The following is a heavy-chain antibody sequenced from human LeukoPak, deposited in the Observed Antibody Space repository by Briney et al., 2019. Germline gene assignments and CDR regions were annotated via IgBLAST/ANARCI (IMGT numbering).Heavy chain of an antibody. CDR2: IKQDGSEK. CDR3: ARDLGIAAAGSFDY. Sequence: PGRSLRLSCAASGFTFSSYWMSWVRQAPGKGLEWVANIKQDGSEKYYADSVKGRFAISRDNAKNSLYLQMNSLRAEDTAVYYCARDLGIAAAGSFDYWGQGTLVTVSS. V-gene: IGHV3-7*03. J-gene: IGHJ4*02. CDR1: GFTFSSYW. D-gene: IGHD6-13*01.